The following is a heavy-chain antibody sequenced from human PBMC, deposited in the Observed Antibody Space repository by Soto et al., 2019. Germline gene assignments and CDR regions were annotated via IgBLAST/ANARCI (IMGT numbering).Heavy chain of an antibody. CDR3: DRDNAELGKSYYFDY. Sequence: TLSITCPVSGVSISSGDYYWSWIRQPPGKGLEWIGYIYYSGSTYYNPSLKSRVTISVDTSKNQFSLKLSSVTAADTAVYYCDRDNAELGKSYYFDYWGQGTLVTVYS. V-gene: IGHV4-30-4*01. J-gene: IGHJ4*02. D-gene: IGHD1-7*01. CDR1: GVSISSGDYY. CDR2: IYYSGST.